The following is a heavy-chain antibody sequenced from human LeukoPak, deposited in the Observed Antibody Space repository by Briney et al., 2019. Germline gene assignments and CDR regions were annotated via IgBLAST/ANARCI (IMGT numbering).Heavy chain of an antibody. V-gene: IGHV4-34*01. Sequence: SSETLCLTCAVSGASFSGYFWNWIRQSPEKGLEWIGEIKYDGTTNYNPSPPSRATMSIDKSTNQFHLKVTSLTAADTAVYYCARGPDYYGDYISWFPDAFHIWGQGTLVSVSP. D-gene: IGHD4-17*01. CDR1: GASFSGYF. CDR2: IKYDGTT. J-gene: IGHJ3*02. CDR3: ARGPDYYGDYISWFPDAFHI.